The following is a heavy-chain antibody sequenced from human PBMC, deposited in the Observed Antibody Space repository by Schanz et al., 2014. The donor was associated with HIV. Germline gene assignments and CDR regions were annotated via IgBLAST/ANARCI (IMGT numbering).Heavy chain of an antibody. V-gene: IGHV1-18*01. D-gene: IGHD6-19*01. CDR1: GYIFTSNG. Sequence: QVQLVQSGAEVKKPGASVKVSCKASGYIFTSNGISWVRQAPGQGLEWMGWISAYNGKTNYARKVQGRVTMTTDTSTTTAYMELRSLRSDDTAVYYCARGHTSGLFQGGPDSWGQGTLVTVSS. J-gene: IGHJ4*02. CDR2: ISAYNGKT. CDR3: ARGHTSGLFQGGPDS.